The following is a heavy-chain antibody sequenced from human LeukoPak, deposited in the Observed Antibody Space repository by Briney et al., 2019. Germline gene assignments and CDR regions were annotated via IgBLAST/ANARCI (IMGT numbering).Heavy chain of an antibody. CDR1: GFTVSSNY. J-gene: IGHJ4*02. D-gene: IGHD5-18*01. CDR2: IHSGGST. V-gene: IGHV3-66*01. Sequence: PGGSLRLSCAASGFTVSSNYMSWVRQAPGKGLEWVSVIHSGGSTYYADSVKGRFTISRDNSKNTLYLQMNSLRAEDTAVYYCARDFGKGSYGIDYWGQGTLVTVSS. CDR3: ARDFGKGSYGIDY.